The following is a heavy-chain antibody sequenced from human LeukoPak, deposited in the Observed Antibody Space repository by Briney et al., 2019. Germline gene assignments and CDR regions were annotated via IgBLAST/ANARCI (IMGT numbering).Heavy chain of an antibody. Sequence: SETLSLTCSVSGYSISSAYYWGWIRQPPGKGLEWIGTMYHSGSTNYNPSLKSRVTISVDTSKNQFSLKLSSVTAADTAVYFCARGFRGDNFDYWGQGTMVTVSS. J-gene: IGHJ4*02. CDR1: GYSISSAYY. CDR3: ARGFRGDNFDY. CDR2: MYHSGST. D-gene: IGHD7-27*01. V-gene: IGHV4-38-2*02.